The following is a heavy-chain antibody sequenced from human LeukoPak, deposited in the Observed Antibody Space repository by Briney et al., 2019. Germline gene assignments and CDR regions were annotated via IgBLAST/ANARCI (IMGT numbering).Heavy chain of an antibody. CDR1: GGSISSYY. V-gene: IGHV4-4*09. D-gene: IGHD3-10*01. Sequence: SETLSLTCTVSGGSISSYYWSWIRQPPGKGLEWIGYIYTSGSTNYNPSLKSRVTISVDTSKDQFSLKLSSVTAADTAVYYCARQSGDGSGSYYYYYYMDVWGKGTTVTVSS. CDR3: ARQSGDGSGSYYYYYYMDV. J-gene: IGHJ6*03. CDR2: IYTSGST.